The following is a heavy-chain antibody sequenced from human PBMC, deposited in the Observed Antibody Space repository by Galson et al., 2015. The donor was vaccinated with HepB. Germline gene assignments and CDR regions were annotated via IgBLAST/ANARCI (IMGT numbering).Heavy chain of an antibody. J-gene: IGHJ4*02. V-gene: IGHV3-33*01. D-gene: IGHD2-2*01. CDR1: GFTFSSYG. CDR3: ARGPEQYAAPEFDY. Sequence: SLRLSCAASGFTFSSYGMHWVRQAPGKGLEWVAVIWYDGSNKYYADSVKGRFTISRDNSKNTLYLQMNSLRAEDTAVYYCARGPEQYAAPEFDYWGQGTLVTVSS. CDR2: IWYDGSNK.